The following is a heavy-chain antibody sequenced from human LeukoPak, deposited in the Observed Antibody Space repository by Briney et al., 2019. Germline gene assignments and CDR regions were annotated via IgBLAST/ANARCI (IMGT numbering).Heavy chain of an antibody. CDR1: GYTFTDYY. CDR3: ARSLVSAANFDY. Sequence: ASVKVSCKASGYTFTDYYMHWVRQAPGQGLEWMGIIDPSGGSTSYAQKFQGRVTMTRDTSTSTVYMELSSLRSEDTAVYYCARSLVSAANFDYWGQGTLVTVSS. V-gene: IGHV1-46*01. CDR2: IDPSGGST. D-gene: IGHD2-2*01. J-gene: IGHJ4*02.